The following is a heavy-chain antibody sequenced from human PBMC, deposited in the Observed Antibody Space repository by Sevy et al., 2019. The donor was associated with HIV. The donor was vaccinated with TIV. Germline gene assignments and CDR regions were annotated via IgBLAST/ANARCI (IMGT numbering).Heavy chain of an antibody. V-gene: IGHV4-59*01. CDR2: IYYSGST. D-gene: IGHD3-3*01. Sequence: SETLSLTCTVSGGSISSYYWSWIQQPPGKGLEWIGYIYYSGSTNYNPSLKSRVTISVDTSKNQFSLKLSSVTAADTAVYYCARSINYDFWSGYYGRTAYYYYGMDVWGQGTTVTVSS. CDR1: GGSISSYY. CDR3: ARSINYDFWSGYYGRTAYYYYGMDV. J-gene: IGHJ6*02.